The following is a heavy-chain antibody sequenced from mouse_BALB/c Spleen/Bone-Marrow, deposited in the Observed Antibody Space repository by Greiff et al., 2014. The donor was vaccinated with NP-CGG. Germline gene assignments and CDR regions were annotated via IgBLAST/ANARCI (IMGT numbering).Heavy chain of an antibody. CDR2: IYPGSGST. CDR1: GYTFTSYW. V-gene: IGHV1S22*01. Sequence: LQQPGSEPVRPGASVKLSCKASGYTFTSYWMHWVKQRPGQGLEWIGNIYPGSGSTNYDEKFKSKATLTVDTSSSTAYMQLSSLTSEDSAVYYCTKGLPSAYWGQGTLVTVSA. CDR3: TKGLPSAY. D-gene: IGHD2-4*01. J-gene: IGHJ3*01.